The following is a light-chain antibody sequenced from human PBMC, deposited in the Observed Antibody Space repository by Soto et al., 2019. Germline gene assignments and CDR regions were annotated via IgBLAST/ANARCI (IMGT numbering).Light chain of an antibody. V-gene: IGKV2D-29*02. CDR3: MQSTQLPPT. J-gene: IGKJ5*01. CDR2: EVS. Sequence: DVVMTQTPLSLSVAPGQPASISCKSSQSLLHITGETFLFWYLQKPGQSPQLLIYEVSTRVSGEPDRFSGSGSGTDFTLEISRVETDDVCIYYCMQSTQLPPTFGQGTRLGIE. CDR1: QSLLHITGETF.